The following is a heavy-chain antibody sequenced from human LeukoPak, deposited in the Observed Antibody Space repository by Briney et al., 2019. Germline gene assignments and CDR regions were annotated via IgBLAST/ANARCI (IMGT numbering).Heavy chain of an antibody. CDR3: ARLLGAANTDYFDY. Sequence: SETLSLTCAVYGGSFTGYYWSWIRQPPGKGLEWIGSFSYDGSPYYNPPLKSRVTISGDTSKNQFSLKLRYVTAADTAVYYCARLLGAANTDYFDYWGQGTLVTVSS. V-gene: IGHV4-34*01. CDR2: FSYDGSP. J-gene: IGHJ4*02. CDR1: GGSFTGYY. D-gene: IGHD6-13*01.